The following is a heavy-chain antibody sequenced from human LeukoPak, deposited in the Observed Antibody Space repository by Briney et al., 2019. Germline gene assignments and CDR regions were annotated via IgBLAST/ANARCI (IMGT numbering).Heavy chain of an antibody. CDR1: GGSISSYY. V-gene: IGHV4-59*01. D-gene: IGHD5-12*01. J-gene: IGHJ6*02. CDR2: IYDSGST. CDR3: ARGGSGYDSFYYYGMDV. Sequence: SETLSLTCTVSGGSISSYYWSWIRQSPGKGLEWIGYIYDSGSTNCNPSLKSRVTMSLDTSKNQFSLKLTSVTTADTAVYYCARGGSGYDSFYYYGMDVWGQGTTVTVPS.